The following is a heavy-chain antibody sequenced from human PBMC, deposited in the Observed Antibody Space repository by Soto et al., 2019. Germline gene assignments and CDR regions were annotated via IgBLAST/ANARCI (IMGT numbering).Heavy chain of an antibody. CDR1: SGSISSSNW. J-gene: IGHJ6*04. CDR2: IYHSGST. CDR3: AREGCSSTSCRSWMDV. D-gene: IGHD2-2*01. V-gene: IGHV4-4*02. Sequence: SETLSLTCAVSSGSISSSNWWSGVRQPPGKGLEWIGEIYHSGSTNYNPSLKSRVTISVDKSKNQFSLKLSSVTAADTAVYYCAREGCSSTSCRSWMDVWGKGTTVTVSS.